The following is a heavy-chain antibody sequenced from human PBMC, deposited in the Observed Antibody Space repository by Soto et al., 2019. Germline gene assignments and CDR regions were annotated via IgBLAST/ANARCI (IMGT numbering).Heavy chain of an antibody. CDR1: GGTFSSYA. D-gene: IGHD5-12*01. CDR3: ASDSGYANYAFDI. J-gene: IGHJ3*02. Sequence: PSVKVSCKASGGTFSSYAISWVRQAPGQGLEWMGGIIPIFGTANYAQKFQGRVTITADESTSTAYMELSSLRSEDTAVYYCASDSGYANYAFDIWGQGTMVTVSS. CDR2: IIPIFGTA. V-gene: IGHV1-69*13.